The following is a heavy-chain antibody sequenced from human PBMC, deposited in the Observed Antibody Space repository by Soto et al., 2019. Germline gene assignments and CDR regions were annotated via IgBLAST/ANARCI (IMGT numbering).Heavy chain of an antibody. CDR3: ARAIVVTIGGMDV. CDR2: IYYSGST. CDR1: GGSISSADYY. Sequence: SETLSLTCTVSGGSISSADYYWSWVRQPPGKGLEWIGYIYYSGSTFFNPSLKSRVTISKDTSRNQFSLRLNSVTAADTAVYYCARAIVVTIGGMDVWGQGTTVTVS. J-gene: IGHJ6*02. V-gene: IGHV4-30-4*01. D-gene: IGHD5-12*01.